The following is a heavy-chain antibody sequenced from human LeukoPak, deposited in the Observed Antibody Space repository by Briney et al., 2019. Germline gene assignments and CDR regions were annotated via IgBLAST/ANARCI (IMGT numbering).Heavy chain of an antibody. CDR1: GFTFSSYW. V-gene: IGHV3-53*01. CDR3: AREYEQH. J-gene: IGHJ1*01. D-gene: IGHD3-3*01. Sequence: GGSLRLSCAASGFTFSSYWMNWVRQAPGKGLEWVSVIYSGGSTYYADSVKGRFTVSRDNSKNTLYLQMNSLRAEDTAVYYCAREYEQHWGQGTLVTVSS. CDR2: IYSGGST.